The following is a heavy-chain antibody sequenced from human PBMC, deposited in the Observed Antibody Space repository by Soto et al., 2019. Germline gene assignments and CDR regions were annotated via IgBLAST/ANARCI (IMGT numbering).Heavy chain of an antibody. V-gene: IGHV5-10-1*01. D-gene: IGHD5-18*01. CDR3: ARQGAVDTAMVTGVGY. CDR1: GYSFTSYW. CDR2: IDPSDSYT. J-gene: IGHJ4*02. Sequence: PXESLTISWKGSGYSFTSYWISLVRQMPGKGLEWMGRIDPSDSYTNYSPSFQGHVTISADKSISTAYLQWSSLKASDTAMYYCARQGAVDTAMVTGVGYWGQGTLVTVSS.